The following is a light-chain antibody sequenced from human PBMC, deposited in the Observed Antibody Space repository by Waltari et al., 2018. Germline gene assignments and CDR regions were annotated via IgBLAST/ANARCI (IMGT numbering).Light chain of an antibody. CDR1: RSDVGNYNI. CDR3: CSYAGLGIYV. CDR2: EVT. Sequence: QSRLTQPASVSGPPGQSVTISCTATRSDVGNYNIVSWYQQYPGKAPKLMVYEVTKRTSGVSDRFSGSKSGNTASLTIYGLQSEDEADYYCCSYAGLGIYVFGTGTKVTVL. V-gene: IGLV2-23*02. J-gene: IGLJ1*01.